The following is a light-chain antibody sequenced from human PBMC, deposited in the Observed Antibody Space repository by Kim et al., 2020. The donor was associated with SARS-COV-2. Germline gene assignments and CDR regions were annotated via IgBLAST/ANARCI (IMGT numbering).Light chain of an antibody. V-gene: IGLV2-8*01. CDR3: SSCAGTNNLV. CDR1: SSDVGGYNY. CDR2: EVN. J-gene: IGLJ2*01. Sequence: GQSVTISCTGTSSDVGGYNYVSWYQHHPGKAPKLMIYEVNKRPSDVPDRFSGSKSGHSASLTVSGLQAEDEADYYCSSCAGTNNLVFGGGTQLTVL.